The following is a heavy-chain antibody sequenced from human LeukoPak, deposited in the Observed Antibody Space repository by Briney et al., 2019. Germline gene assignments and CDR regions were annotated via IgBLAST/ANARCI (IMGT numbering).Heavy chain of an antibody. V-gene: IGHV4-59*01. CDR2: TYYSGST. CDR3: ARGANWFDP. CDR1: GASISSYY. J-gene: IGHJ5*02. Sequence: KASETLSLTCTVSGASISSYYWSWIRQTPGKGLEWIGYTYYSGSTNYNPSLKSRVIISVDTSKNQFSLKLSSVTAADTAVYYCARGANWFDPCGQGTLVTVSS.